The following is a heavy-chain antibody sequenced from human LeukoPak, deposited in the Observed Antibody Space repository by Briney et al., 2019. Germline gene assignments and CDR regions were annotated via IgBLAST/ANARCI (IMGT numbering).Heavy chain of an antibody. V-gene: IGHV3-30*18. Sequence: GGSLRLSCAASGFTFSSYGMHWVRQAPGKGLEWVAVISYDGSNKYYADSVKGRSTISRDNSKNTLYLQMNSLRAEDTAVYYCAKDLTDYVGDYWGQGTLVTVSS. D-gene: IGHD4-23*01. CDR1: GFTFSSYG. CDR2: ISYDGSNK. CDR3: AKDLTDYVGDY. J-gene: IGHJ4*02.